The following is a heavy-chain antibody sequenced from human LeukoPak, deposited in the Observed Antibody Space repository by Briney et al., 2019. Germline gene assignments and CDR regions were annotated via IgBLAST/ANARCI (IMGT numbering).Heavy chain of an antibody. Sequence: GGSLRLSCAASGFTFSSYAMSWVRQAPGKGLEWVSGISGSGGSTYYADSVKGRFTISRDNSKNTLYLQMNSLRAEDTAVYYCAKDGFSSVITVSGDCWGQGTLVTVSS. CDR3: AKDGFSSVITVSGDC. CDR1: GFTFSSYA. D-gene: IGHD3-16*01. V-gene: IGHV3-23*01. J-gene: IGHJ4*02. CDR2: ISGSGGST.